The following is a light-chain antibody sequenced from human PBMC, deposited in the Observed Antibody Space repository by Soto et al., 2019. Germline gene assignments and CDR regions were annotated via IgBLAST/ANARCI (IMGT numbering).Light chain of an antibody. CDR3: RLYTDGSLNV. CDR2: DVS. V-gene: IGLV2-14*01. Sequence: QSALTQPASVSGSPGQSITISCTGTSSDVGVYNYVSWYQQHPGKAPKLMIDDVSNRPSGLSNHFSGSKSGNTAPLTISELQAEDEADYNCRLYTDGSLNVFGTGTKVTVL. CDR1: SSDVGVYNY. J-gene: IGLJ1*01.